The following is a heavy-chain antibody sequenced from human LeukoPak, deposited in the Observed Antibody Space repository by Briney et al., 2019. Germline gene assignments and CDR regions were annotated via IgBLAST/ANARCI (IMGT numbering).Heavy chain of an antibody. Sequence: GGSLRLSCAASGFTFDDYAMHWVRQAPGKGLEWVSGISWNSGSIGYADSVKGRFTISRDNAKNPLYLQMNSLRAEDTAVYYCARDLLAADYYGMDVWGQGTTVTVSS. J-gene: IGHJ6*02. CDR2: ISWNSGSI. D-gene: IGHD6-13*01. CDR3: ARDLLAADYYGMDV. CDR1: GFTFDDYA. V-gene: IGHV3-9*01.